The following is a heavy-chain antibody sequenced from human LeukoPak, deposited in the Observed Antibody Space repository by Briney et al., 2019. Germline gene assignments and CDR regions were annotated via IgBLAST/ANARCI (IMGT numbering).Heavy chain of an antibody. V-gene: IGHV3-23*01. CDR2: ISGSGGST. D-gene: IGHD2-2*01. J-gene: IGHJ4*02. CDR1: GFTFSSYA. CDR3: GKPSGKVPAAPFDY. Sequence: GGSLRLSCAASGFTFSSYAMSWVRQAPGKGLEWVSAISGSGGSTYYADSVKGRFTISRDNSKDTLYLQMNSLRAEDTAVYYCGKPSGKVPAAPFDYWGQGTLVTVSS.